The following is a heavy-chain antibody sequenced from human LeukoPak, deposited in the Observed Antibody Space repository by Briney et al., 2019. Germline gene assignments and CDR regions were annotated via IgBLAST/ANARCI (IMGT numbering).Heavy chain of an antibody. CDR2: ISSNGDNT. D-gene: IGHD5-18*01. J-gene: IGHJ4*02. Sequence: PGGSLRLSCSVSGFTFSTYVMHWVRQAPGKGLEYVSAISSNGDNTYYADSVKGRFTISRDNAKNSLYLQMNSLRAEDTVVYYCARAYSYGIFYFDYWGQGTLVTVSS. CDR3: ARAYSYGIFYFDY. V-gene: IGHV3-64*04. CDR1: GFTFSTYV.